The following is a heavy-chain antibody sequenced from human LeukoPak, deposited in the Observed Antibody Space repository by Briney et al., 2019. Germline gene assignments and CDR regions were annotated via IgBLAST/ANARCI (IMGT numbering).Heavy chain of an antibody. CDR2: ISGSGDST. Sequence: QPGGSLRLPCAASGFPFSSYAMSWVRQAPGKGLEWVSSISGSGDSTFYADSVKGRFTISRDNSKNTLFVQMNSLRVEDTAVYYCAKYYYGLGSYGRCFDYWGQGTLVTVSS. V-gene: IGHV3-23*01. J-gene: IGHJ4*02. CDR1: GFPFSSYA. CDR3: AKYYYGLGSYGRCFDY. D-gene: IGHD3-10*01.